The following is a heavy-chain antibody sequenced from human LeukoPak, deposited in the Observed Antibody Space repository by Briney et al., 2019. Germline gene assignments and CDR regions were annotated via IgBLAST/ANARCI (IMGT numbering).Heavy chain of an antibody. CDR2: ISSSGSTI. D-gene: IGHD1-26*01. J-gene: IGHJ4*02. V-gene: IGHV3-11*01. CDR3: ARARGSYSFDY. Sequence: PGGSLRLSCAASGFIFSDYYMSWIRQAPGKGLECISYISSSGSTIYYADSVKGRFTMSRDNAKNSRYLQMNSLRAEDTAVYYCARARGSYSFDYWGQGTLVTVSS. CDR1: GFIFSDYY.